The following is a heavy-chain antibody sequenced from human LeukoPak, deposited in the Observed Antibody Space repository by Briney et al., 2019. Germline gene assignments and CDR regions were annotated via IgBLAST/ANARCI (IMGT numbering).Heavy chain of an antibody. J-gene: IGHJ3*02. CDR3: AREWLRHDAFDI. CDR1: GFTFSSYS. D-gene: IGHD5-12*01. V-gene: IGHV3-21*01. Sequence: GGSLRLSCAASGFTFSSYSMNWVRQAPGKGLEWVSSISSSSSYIYYADSVKGRFTVSRDNAKNSLYLQMNSLRAEDTAVYYCAREWLRHDAFDIWGQGTMVTVFS. CDR2: ISSSSSYI.